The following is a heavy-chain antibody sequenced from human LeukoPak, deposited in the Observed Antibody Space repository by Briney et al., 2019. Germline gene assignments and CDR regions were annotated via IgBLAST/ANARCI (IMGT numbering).Heavy chain of an antibody. Sequence: SETLSLTCAVYGGSFSGYYWSWIRQPPGKGLEWIGEINHSGSTNYNPSLKSRVTISVDTSKNQFSLKLSSVTAADTAVYYCASGGYSYGFDYWGQGTLVTVSS. V-gene: IGHV4-34*01. D-gene: IGHD5-18*01. CDR2: INHSGST. CDR1: GGSFSGYY. CDR3: ASGGYSYGFDY. J-gene: IGHJ4*02.